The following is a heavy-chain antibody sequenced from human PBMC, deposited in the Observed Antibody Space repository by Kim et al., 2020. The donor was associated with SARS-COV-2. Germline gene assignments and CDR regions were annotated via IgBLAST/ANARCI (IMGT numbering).Heavy chain of an antibody. J-gene: IGHJ4*02. CDR2: IIPILGIA. CDR3: ARRLGVGSSSLGGFDY. V-gene: IGHV1-69*04. CDR1: GGTFSSYA. Sequence: SVKVSCKASGGTFSSYAISWVRQAPGQGLEWMGRIIPILGIANYAQKFQGRVTITADKSTSTAYMELSSLRSEDTAVYYCARRLGVGSSSLGGFDYWGQGTLVTVSS. D-gene: IGHD6-6*01.